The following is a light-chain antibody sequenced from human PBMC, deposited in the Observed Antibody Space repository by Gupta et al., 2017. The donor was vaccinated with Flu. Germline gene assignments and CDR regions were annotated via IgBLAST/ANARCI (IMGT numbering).Light chain of an antibody. CDR3: KQRYNAVRLT. CDR1: QSLSNF. V-gene: IGKV1-39*01. CDR2: AAS. J-gene: IGKJ4*01. Sequence: DIQMTWAPSFLSASVGDRVTLTCRASQSLSNFLNWYQHKPGKATKLLIYAASSLPSGVPSRFSGSGSGTDFTLTIRSIKPEDFATYYCKQRYNAVRLTFGGGTKVEIK.